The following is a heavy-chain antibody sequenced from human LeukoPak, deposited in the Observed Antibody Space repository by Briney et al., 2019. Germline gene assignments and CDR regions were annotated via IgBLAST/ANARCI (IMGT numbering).Heavy chain of an antibody. CDR3: ARGIFGSGSYPDF. V-gene: IGHV3-33*01. CDR1: GFSFDTYA. D-gene: IGHD3-10*01. J-gene: IGHJ4*02. Sequence: GGSLRLFCAASGFSFDTYAMHWVRQAPGQGLECVAFIWHDGSHKFYSSTVRDQFTISRDNSKNTVYLQKNNLRPDDTAVYYCARGIFGSGSYPDFWGQGTLVTVSS. CDR2: IWHDGSHK.